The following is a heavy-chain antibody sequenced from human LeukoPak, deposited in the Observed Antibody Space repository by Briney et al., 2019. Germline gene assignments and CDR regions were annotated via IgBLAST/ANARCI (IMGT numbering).Heavy chain of an antibody. Sequence: SETLSLTCTVSGGSISSYYWSWIRQPAGKGLEWIGRIYTSGSTNYNPSLKSRVTMSVDKSKNQFSLKLNSVTAADTAVYYCATTLGYCGGGSCHNWGQGTLVTVSS. CDR1: GGSISSYY. V-gene: IGHV4-4*07. CDR3: ATTLGYCGGGSCHN. J-gene: IGHJ4*02. CDR2: IYTSGST. D-gene: IGHD2-15*01.